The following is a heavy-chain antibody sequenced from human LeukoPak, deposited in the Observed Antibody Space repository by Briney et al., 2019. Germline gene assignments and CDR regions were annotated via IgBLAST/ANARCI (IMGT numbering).Heavy chain of an antibody. CDR3: ARGLASSNWPHWFDP. V-gene: IGHV3-48*03. J-gene: IGHJ5*02. Sequence: GGSLRLPCAASGFTFEMNWVRQAPGKGLEWVSYISAIDSTTYYADSVKGRFTISRDNAKNSLYLQMNSLRVEDTAVYHCARGLASSNWPHWFDPWGQGTLVSVSS. CDR1: GFTFE. CDR2: ISAIDSTT. D-gene: IGHD6-13*01.